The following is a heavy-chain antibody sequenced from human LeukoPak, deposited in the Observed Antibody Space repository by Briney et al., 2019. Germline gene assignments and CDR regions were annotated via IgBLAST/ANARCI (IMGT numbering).Heavy chain of an antibody. J-gene: IGHJ3*02. CDR1: GFTFSSYG. V-gene: IGHV3-30*02. Sequence: GGSLRLSCAASGFTFSSYGMHWVRQAPGKGLEWVAFIRYDGSNEYYADSVKGRFTISRDNSKNTLYLQMNSLRAEDTAVYYCAKDPLRHNWGSAFDIWGQGTVVTVSS. CDR2: IRYDGSNE. CDR3: AKDPLRHNWGSAFDI. D-gene: IGHD7-27*01.